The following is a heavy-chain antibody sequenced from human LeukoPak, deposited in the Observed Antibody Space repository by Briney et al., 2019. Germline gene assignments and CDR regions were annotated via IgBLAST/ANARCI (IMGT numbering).Heavy chain of an antibody. J-gene: IGHJ6*03. CDR2: IYSGGST. V-gene: IGHV3-53*01. CDR1: GFTFSSFG. D-gene: IGHD3-22*01. CDR3: ARASSGYPYYYYYMDV. Sequence: GGSLRLSCAASGFTFSSFGMSWVRQAPGKGLEWVSVIYSGGSTYYADSVKGRFTISRDNSKNTLYLQMNSLRAEDTAVYYCARASSGYPYYYYYMDVWGKGTTVTISS.